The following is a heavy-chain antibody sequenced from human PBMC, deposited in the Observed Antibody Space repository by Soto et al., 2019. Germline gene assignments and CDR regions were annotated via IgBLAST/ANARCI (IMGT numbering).Heavy chain of an antibody. Sequence: GGSLRLSCAASGFTVSSNYMSWVRQAPGKGLEWVSVIYSGGSTYYADSVKGRFTISRDNSKNTLYLQMNSLRAEDTAVYYCARDRPPNYYGSGSNVYYGMDVWGQGTTVTVSS. D-gene: IGHD3-10*01. V-gene: IGHV3-53*01. CDR3: ARDRPPNYYGSGSNVYYGMDV. J-gene: IGHJ6*02. CDR2: IYSGGST. CDR1: GFTVSSNY.